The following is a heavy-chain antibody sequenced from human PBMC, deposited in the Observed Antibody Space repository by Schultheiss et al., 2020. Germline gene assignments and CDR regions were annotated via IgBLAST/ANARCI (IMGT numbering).Heavy chain of an antibody. J-gene: IGHJ3*02. CDR1: GGSFSGYY. Sequence: SETLSLTCAVYGGSFSGYYWSWIRQPPGKGLEWIGEINHSGSTNYNPSLKSRVTISVDTSKNQFSLKLSSVTAADTAVYYCARDSSANAFDIWGQGTMVTVSS. D-gene: IGHD6-25*01. CDR3: ARDSSANAFDI. CDR2: INHSGST. V-gene: IGHV4-34*01.